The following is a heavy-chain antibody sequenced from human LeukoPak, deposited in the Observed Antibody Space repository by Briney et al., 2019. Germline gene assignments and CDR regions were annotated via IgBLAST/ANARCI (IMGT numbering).Heavy chain of an antibody. CDR1: GYTFTSYG. V-gene: IGHV1-18*01. Sequence: ASVKVSCKASGYTFTSYGISWVRQAPGQGLEWMGWISAYNGNTNYAQKLQGRVTMTTDTSTSTAYMELRSLRSDDTAVYYCARDLASSTVVGATLYRGHFDYWGQGTLVTVSS. J-gene: IGHJ4*02. CDR3: ARDLASSTVVGATLYRGHFDY. CDR2: ISAYNGNT. D-gene: IGHD1-26*01.